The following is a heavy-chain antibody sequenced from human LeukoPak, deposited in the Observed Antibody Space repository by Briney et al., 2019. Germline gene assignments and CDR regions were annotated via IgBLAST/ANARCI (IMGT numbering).Heavy chain of an antibody. CDR2: INYSGNI. J-gene: IGHJ4*02. CDR3: ARGAHDYYGSGSFSDYFDY. CDR1: GGSISSYSYY. V-gene: IGHV4-39*07. D-gene: IGHD3-10*01. Sequence: SETLSLTCTVSGGSISSYSYYWAWIRQPPGKGLEWIGIINYSGNIYYNPSLKSRVTISVDTSKNQFSLKLSSVTAADTAVFHCARGAHDYYGSGSFSDYFDYWGQGTLVTVSS.